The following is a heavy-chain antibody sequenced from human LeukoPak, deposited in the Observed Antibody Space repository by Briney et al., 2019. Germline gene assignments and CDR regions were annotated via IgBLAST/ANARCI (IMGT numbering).Heavy chain of an antibody. D-gene: IGHD3-10*01. Sequence: SETLSLTCTVSGDSISSSSYYWGCIRQPPGKGLEWIGSIPYSGSTYYNPSLKSRVTISVDTSKNQFSLKLSSVTAADTAVYYCARCKDYYGSGSYYKTFDYWGQGTLVTVSS. J-gene: IGHJ4*02. CDR2: IPYSGST. V-gene: IGHV4-39*07. CDR3: ARCKDYYGSGSYYKTFDY. CDR1: GDSISSSSYY.